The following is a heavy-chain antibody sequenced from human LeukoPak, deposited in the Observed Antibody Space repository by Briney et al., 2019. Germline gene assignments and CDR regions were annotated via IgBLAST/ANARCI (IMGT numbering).Heavy chain of an antibody. D-gene: IGHD4-17*01. CDR1: GFTFSDYY. V-gene: IGHV3-11*04. CDR2: ISSIGTTI. CDR3: AREMDYGDGADY. Sequence: GGSLRLSCAASGFTFSDYYMSWIRQAPGKGLEWVSYISSIGTTIYYAESVKGRFTISRDNAKNSLYLQMNSLRAEDTAVYYCAREMDYGDGADYWGQGTLVTVSS. J-gene: IGHJ4*02.